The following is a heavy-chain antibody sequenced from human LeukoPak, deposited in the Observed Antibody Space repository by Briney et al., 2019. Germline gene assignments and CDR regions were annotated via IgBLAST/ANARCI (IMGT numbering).Heavy chain of an antibody. J-gene: IGHJ2*01. CDR3: ARRSPFDWYFDL. Sequence: SETLSLTCSVAGGSISSYYWSWIRQPPGKGLEWIGYIYYRGSTNYNPSLKSRVTISVDTSKKQFSLKLSSVTAADTAVYYCARRSPFDWYFDLWGRGTLVTVSS. D-gene: IGHD2/OR15-2a*01. CDR1: GGSISSYY. CDR2: IYYRGST. V-gene: IGHV4-59*08.